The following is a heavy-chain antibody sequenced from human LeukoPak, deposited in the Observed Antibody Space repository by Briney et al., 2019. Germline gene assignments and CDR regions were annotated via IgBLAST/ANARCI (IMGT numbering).Heavy chain of an antibody. D-gene: IGHD2-15*01. Sequence: GGSLRLSCAASGFTFSSYAMTWVRQAPGKGLEWVSSISVNSGGTYYADSVKGRFTISRDNSKNTLYLQMNSLRAEDTAIYYCAKDGRGGVPRAFDIWGQGTMVTVSS. V-gene: IGHV3-23*01. CDR2: ISVNSGGT. CDR3: AKDGRGGVPRAFDI. J-gene: IGHJ3*02. CDR1: GFTFSSYA.